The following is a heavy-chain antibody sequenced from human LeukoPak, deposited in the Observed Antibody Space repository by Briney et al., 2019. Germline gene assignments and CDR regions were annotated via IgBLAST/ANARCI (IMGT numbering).Heavy chain of an antibody. CDR3: ATAPNSGSYPYYYYYMDV. V-gene: IGHV1-24*01. CDR1: GYTLTELS. Sequence: ASVKVSCKVSGYTLTELSMHWVRQAPGKGLEWMGGFDPEDGETIYAQKFQGRVTMTEDTSTDTAYTELSSLRSEDTAVYYCATAPNSGSYPYYYYYMDVWGKGTTVTVSS. D-gene: IGHD1-26*01. J-gene: IGHJ6*03. CDR2: FDPEDGET.